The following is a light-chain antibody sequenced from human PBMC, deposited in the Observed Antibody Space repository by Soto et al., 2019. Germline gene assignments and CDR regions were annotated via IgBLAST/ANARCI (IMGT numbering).Light chain of an antibody. V-gene: IGKV3-15*01. CDR1: QSVSSN. CDR3: QQYNNPPST. J-gene: IGKJ1*01. CDR2: GAS. Sequence: EIVMTQSPATLSVSPGERATLSCRASQSVSSNLAWYQQKPGQAPRLLIYGASTRATGIPARFSGSGSGTEFTLTISSLQPEDYAVYYCQQYNNPPSTFGQGTKVDIK.